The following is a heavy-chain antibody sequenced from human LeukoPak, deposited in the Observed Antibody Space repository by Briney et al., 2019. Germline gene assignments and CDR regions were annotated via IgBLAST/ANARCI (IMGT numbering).Heavy chain of an antibody. D-gene: IGHD3-22*01. CDR1: GFTFSSYW. V-gene: IGHV3-7*01. CDR3: ASGNTYYYDSSGTIDY. CDR2: IKQDGSEK. Sequence: GGSLRLSCAASGFTFSSYWMSWVRQAPGKGLEWVANIKQDGSEKYYVDSVKGRFTISRDNAKNSLYLQMNSLRAEDTAVYYCASGNTYYYDSSGTIDYWGQGTLVTVSS. J-gene: IGHJ4*02.